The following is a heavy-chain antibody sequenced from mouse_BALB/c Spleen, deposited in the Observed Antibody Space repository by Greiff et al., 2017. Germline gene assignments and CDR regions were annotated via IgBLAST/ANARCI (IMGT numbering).Heavy chain of an antibody. CDR1: GFNIKDTY. J-gene: IGHJ4*01. D-gene: IGHD2-3*01. CDR3: ARSDDGYNYAMDD. V-gene: IGHV14-3*02. Sequence: EVQLQQSGAELVKPGASVKLSCTASGFNIKDTYMHWVKQRPEQGLEWIGRIDPANGNTKYDPKFQGKATITADTSSNTAYLQLSSLTSEDTAVYYCARSDDGYNYAMDDWGQGTSVTVSS. CDR2: IDPANGNT.